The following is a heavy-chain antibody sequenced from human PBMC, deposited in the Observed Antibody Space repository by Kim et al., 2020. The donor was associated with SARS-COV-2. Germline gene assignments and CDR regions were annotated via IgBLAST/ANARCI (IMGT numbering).Heavy chain of an antibody. CDR3: ARARPSQWLGDYYYYGMDV. J-gene: IGHJ6*02. Sequence: SETLSLTCTVSGGSISSGSYYWSWIRQPAGKGLEWIGRIYTSGSTNYNPSLKSRVTISVDTSKNQFSLKLSSVTAADTAVYYCARARPSQWLGDYYYYGMDVWGQGTTVTVSS. CDR2: IYTSGST. V-gene: IGHV4-61*02. D-gene: IGHD6-19*01. CDR1: GGSISSGSYY.